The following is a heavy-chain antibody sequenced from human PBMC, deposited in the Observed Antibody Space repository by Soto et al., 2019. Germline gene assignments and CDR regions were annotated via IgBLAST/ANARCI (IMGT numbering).Heavy chain of an antibody. CDR3: ATGVAAAGTRWFDP. CDR2: IYHSGST. D-gene: IGHD6-13*01. V-gene: IGHV4-30-2*01. Sequence: PSETLSLTCAVSGGSISSGGYSWSWIRQPPGKGLEWIGYIYHSGSTYYNPSLKSRVTISVDRSKNQFSLKLSSVTAADTAVYYCATGVAAAGTRWFDPWGQGTLVTVSS. J-gene: IGHJ5*02. CDR1: GGSISSGGYS.